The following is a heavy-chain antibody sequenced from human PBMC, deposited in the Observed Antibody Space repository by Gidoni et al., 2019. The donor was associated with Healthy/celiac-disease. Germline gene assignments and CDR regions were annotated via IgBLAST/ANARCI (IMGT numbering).Heavy chain of an antibody. J-gene: IGHJ6*02. CDR3: ARENAPFSRYYYYGMDV. V-gene: IGHV1-3*01. CDR2: INAGNGNT. Sequence: MGWINAGNGNTKYSQKFQGRVTITRDTSASTAYMELSSLRPEDTAVYYCARENAPFSRYYYYGMDVWGQGTTVTVSS. D-gene: IGHD3-3*02.